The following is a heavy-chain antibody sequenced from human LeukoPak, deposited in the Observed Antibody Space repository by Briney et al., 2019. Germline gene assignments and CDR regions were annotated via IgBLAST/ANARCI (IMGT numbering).Heavy chain of an antibody. CDR2: ISSSSSTI. J-gene: IGHJ6*03. CDR1: GFTFSSYS. CDR3: AAKGQRSDHTSYYYYYYMDV. D-gene: IGHD6-25*01. V-gene: IGHV3-48*01. Sequence: GGSLRLSCAASGFTFSSYSMNWVRQAPGKGLEWVSYISSSSSTIYYADSVKGRFTISRDNAKNSLYLQMNSLRGEDKAVEYCAAKGQRSDHTSYYYYYYMDVWGKGTTVTVSS.